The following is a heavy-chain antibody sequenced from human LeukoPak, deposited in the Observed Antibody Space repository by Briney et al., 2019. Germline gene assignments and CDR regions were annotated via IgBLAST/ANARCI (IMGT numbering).Heavy chain of an antibody. CDR3: AKSADSSSWYYFDY. Sequence: PGGSLRLSCAASGFTFDDYAMHWVRQAPGKGLEWVSLISWDGGSTYYADSVKGRFTISRDNSKNSLYLQMNSLRAEDTALYYCAKSADSSSWYYFDYWGQGTLVTASS. V-gene: IGHV3-43D*03. CDR2: ISWDGGST. D-gene: IGHD6-13*01. J-gene: IGHJ4*02. CDR1: GFTFDDYA.